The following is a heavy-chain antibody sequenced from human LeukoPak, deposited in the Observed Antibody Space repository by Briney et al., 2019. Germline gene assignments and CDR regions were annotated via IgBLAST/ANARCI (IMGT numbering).Heavy chain of an antibody. CDR1: GFTFSSYS. Sequence: GGSLRLSCAASGFTFSSYSLDWVRQAPGKGLEWVSSISRSSTYMYYAASVKGRFTISRDNTKNSLYLQTNSLRAEDTAVYYCARHKDYGDYSDYWGQGTLVTVSS. V-gene: IGHV3-21*01. CDR3: ARHKDYGDYSDY. CDR2: ISRSSTYM. D-gene: IGHD4-17*01. J-gene: IGHJ4*02.